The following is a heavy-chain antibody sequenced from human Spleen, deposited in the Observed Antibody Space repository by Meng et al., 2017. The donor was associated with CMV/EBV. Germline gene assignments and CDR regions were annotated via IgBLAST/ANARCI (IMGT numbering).Heavy chain of an antibody. CDR3: AKEDGVVGASVDY. CDR1: GFTFSSYA. D-gene: IGHD1-26*01. J-gene: IGHJ4*02. V-gene: IGHV3-23*01. Sequence: GESLKISCAASGFTFSSYAMSWVRQAPGKGLEWVSAISGSGGTIYYADSVKGRFTISRDNSKNTLYPQMNSLRAEDTAAYYCAKEDGVVGASVDYWGQGTLVTVSS. CDR2: ISGSGGTI.